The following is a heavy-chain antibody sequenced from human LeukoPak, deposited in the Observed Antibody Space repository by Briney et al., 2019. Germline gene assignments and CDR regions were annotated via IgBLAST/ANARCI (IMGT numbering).Heavy chain of an antibody. D-gene: IGHD3-10*01. CDR1: GYTFTSYD. CDR3: ARVGRMVRGVIIYAY. Sequence: ASVKVSCKASGYTFTSYDINWVRQATGQGLEWMGWMNPNSGNTGYAQKFQGRVTMTRNTSISTAYMELSSLRSEDTAVYYCARVGRMVRGVIIYAYWGQGTLVTVSS. J-gene: IGHJ4*02. CDR2: MNPNSGNT. V-gene: IGHV1-8*01.